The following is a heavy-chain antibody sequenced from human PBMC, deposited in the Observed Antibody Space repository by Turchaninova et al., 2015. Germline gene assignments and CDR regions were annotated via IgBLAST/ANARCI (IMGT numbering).Heavy chain of an antibody. V-gene: IGHV3-48*01. CDR1: GITFSSYN. J-gene: IGHJ6*02. D-gene: IGHD6-19*01. Sequence: EVQLVESGGDLVRPGGSLSLSCCSDGITFSSYNMIVVRQATGKGLEWGSYISSSSSTMYYADSVKGRFTISRDNAKNSLYLEMSSLRGEDTAVYYCARARGEQWLVPSYYGLDVWGHGTTVTVSS. CDR3: ARARGEQWLVPSYYGLDV. CDR2: ISSSSSTM.